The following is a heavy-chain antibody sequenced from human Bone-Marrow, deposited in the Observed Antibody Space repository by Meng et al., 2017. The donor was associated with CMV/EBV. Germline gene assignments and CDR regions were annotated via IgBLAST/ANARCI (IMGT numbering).Heavy chain of an antibody. CDR2: IYSGGST. CDR1: GFTVSSNY. D-gene: IGHD3-3*01. J-gene: IGHJ4*02. V-gene: IGHV3-53*01. CDR3: ARELTIFGGGY. Sequence: AGSLRLSCAASGFTVSSNYMSWVRQAPGKGLEWVSVIYSGGSTYYADSVKGRFTITRDNSKITRYLQMNSLRAEATAVYYCARELTIFGGGYWGQGTLVTVSS.